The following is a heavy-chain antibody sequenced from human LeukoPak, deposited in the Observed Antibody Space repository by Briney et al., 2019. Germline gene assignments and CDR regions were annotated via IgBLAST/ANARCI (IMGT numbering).Heavy chain of an antibody. CDR1: GGSISSSSYY. CDR3: ARDLYYYDSSGPA. CDR2: IYYSGST. D-gene: IGHD3-22*01. Sequence: PSETLSLTCTVSGGSISSSSYYWGWIRQPPGKGLEWIGSIYYSGSTYYNPSLKSRVTISVDTSKNQFSLKLSSVTAADTAVYYCARDLYYYDSSGPAWGQGTLVTVSS. J-gene: IGHJ5*02. V-gene: IGHV4-39*07.